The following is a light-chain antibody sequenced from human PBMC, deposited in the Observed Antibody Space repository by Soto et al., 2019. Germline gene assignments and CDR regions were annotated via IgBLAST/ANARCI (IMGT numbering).Light chain of an antibody. CDR2: DAS. V-gene: IGKV3-11*01. J-gene: IGKJ4*01. CDR3: QQRISWPLT. CDR1: QSLESS. Sequence: DIGLTQSPATLSLAPGQRATLSCRASQSLESSLVWYQQKPGQAPRLLIYDASNRVTGIPARFSGSGSGTDFTLTISSLQPADFAIYYCQQRISWPLTFGGGTKVDIK.